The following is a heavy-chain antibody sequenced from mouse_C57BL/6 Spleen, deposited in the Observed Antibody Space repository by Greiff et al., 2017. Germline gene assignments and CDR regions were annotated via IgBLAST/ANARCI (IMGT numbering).Heavy chain of an antibody. Sequence: EVKVVESGPGLAKPSQTLSLTCSVTGYSITSDYWNWIRKFPGNKLEYMGYISYSGSTYYNPSLKSRISITRDTSKNQYYLQLNSVTTEDTATYYCARITTVVARYWYFDVWGTGTTVTVSS. D-gene: IGHD1-1*01. V-gene: IGHV3-8*01. CDR1: GYSITSDY. CDR3: ARITTVVARYWYFDV. CDR2: ISYSGST. J-gene: IGHJ1*03.